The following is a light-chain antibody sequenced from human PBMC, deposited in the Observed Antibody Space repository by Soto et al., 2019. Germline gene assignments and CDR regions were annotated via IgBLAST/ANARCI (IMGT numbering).Light chain of an antibody. Sequence: DIQMTQSPSTLSASVGDRVTITCRASQSISSWLAWYQQKPGKAPKLLIYKASSLESGVPSRFSGSGSGTEFTLTISSLQPDVFATSSSKQYNSYWTLGQGPKVDIK. V-gene: IGKV1-5*03. J-gene: IGKJ1*01. CDR2: KAS. CDR1: QSISSW. CDR3: KQYNSYWT.